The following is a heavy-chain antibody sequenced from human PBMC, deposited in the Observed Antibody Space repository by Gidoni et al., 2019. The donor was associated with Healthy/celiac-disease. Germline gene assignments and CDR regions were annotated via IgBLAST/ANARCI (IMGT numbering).Heavy chain of an antibody. CDR1: GGSISSYY. J-gene: IGHJ5*02. V-gene: IGHV4-59*01. CDR2: IYYSGST. CDR3: ARLYDSSGWGPSWFDP. D-gene: IGHD3-22*01. Sequence: QVQLQESGPGLVKPSETLSLTCTVSGGSISSYYWSWIRQPPGKGLEWIGYIYYSGSTNYNPSLKSRVTISVDTSKNQFSLKLSSVTAADTAVYYCARLYDSSGWGPSWFDPWGQGTLVTVSS.